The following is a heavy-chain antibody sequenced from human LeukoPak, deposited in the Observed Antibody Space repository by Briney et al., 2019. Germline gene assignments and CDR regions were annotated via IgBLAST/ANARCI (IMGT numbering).Heavy chain of an antibody. J-gene: IGHJ4*02. CDR1: GGTFSSYA. CDR3: ARESYSSPGEI. Sequence: ASVKVSCKASGGTFSSYAISWVRQAPGQGLEWMGWINPNSGGTNYAQKFQGRVTMTRDTSISTAYMELSRLRSDDTAVYYCARESYSSPGEIWGQGTLVTVSS. V-gene: IGHV1-2*02. D-gene: IGHD6-13*01. CDR2: INPNSGGT.